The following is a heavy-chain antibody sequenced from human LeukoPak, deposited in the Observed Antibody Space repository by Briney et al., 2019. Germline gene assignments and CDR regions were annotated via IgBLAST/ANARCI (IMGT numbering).Heavy chain of an antibody. J-gene: IGHJ4*02. V-gene: IGHV3-23*01. CDR1: GFTFSSYA. CDR3: AKGYCSSTSCSSDY. CDR2: ISGSGGST. Sequence: GGSLRLSCAASGFTFSSYAMSWVRQAPGKGLEWVSAISGSGGSTYYADSVKGRFTISRDNSKSTLYLQMNSLRAEDTAIYYCAKGYCSSTSCSSDYWGQGTLVTVSS. D-gene: IGHD2-2*01.